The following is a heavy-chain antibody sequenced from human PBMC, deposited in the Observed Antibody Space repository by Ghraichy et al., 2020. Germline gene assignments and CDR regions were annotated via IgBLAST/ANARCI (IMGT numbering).Heavy chain of an antibody. CDR2: MKQDVGEE. J-gene: IGHJ4*02. Sequence: ETLSLTCAASGFTFRPYMMTWVRQAPGKGLEWVASMKQDVGEEYYVDSVKGRFTISRDNAKNSLFLQMNSLRAEDSAVYYCARDNDFRIDYWGQGTLVTVSS. CDR3: ARDNDFRIDY. CDR1: GFTFRPYM. D-gene: IGHD1-14*01. V-gene: IGHV3-7*01.